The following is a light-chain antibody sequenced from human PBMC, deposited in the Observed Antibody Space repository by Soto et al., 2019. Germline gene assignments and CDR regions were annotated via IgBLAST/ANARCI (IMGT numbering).Light chain of an antibody. CDR1: QTNSRW. J-gene: IGKJ4*01. V-gene: IGKV1-5*03. Sequence: DIQMPESPSCLSASVRDRVPTTCRACQTNSRWLAWDQQRPGKAPKLLIHKATRLESGVPSRVSGSGSGTDFTLTISSLQPEDFATYYCQQSYSTPLTFGGGTKVDIK. CDR3: QQSYSTPLT. CDR2: KAT.